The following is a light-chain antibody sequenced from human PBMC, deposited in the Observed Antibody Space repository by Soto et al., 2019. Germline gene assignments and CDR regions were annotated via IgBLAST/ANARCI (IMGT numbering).Light chain of an antibody. CDR3: CSYAGSSTHV. Sequence: QSVLTQPASVSGSPGQSITISCTGTSSDVGSYNLVSWYQQHPGQAPKLLIYEGSKRPSGVSNRFSGSKSGNTASLTISGLQAEDEADYYCCSYAGSSTHVFGTGTKLTVL. J-gene: IGLJ1*01. CDR1: SSDVGSYNL. V-gene: IGLV2-23*01. CDR2: EGS.